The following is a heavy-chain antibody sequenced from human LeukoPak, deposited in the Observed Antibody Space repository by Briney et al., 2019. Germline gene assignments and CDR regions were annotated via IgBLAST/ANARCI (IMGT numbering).Heavy chain of an antibody. D-gene: IGHD1-20*01. J-gene: IGHJ4*02. V-gene: IGHV4-34*01. CDR2: INHSGST. Sequence: TSETLSLTCAVYGGSFSGYYWSWIRQPPGKGLEWIGEINHSGSTNYNPSLKSRVTISVDTSKNQFSLKLSSVTAADTAVYYCARGVNYYFDYWGQGTLVTVSS. CDR1: GGSFSGYY. CDR3: ARGVNYYFDY.